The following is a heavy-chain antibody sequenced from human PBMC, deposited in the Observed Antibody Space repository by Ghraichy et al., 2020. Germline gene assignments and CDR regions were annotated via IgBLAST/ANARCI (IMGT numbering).Heavy chain of an antibody. CDR1: GFTFDDYG. CDR3: ERGRDDSSGIDY. Sequence: GESLNISCAASGFTFDDYGMSWVRQAPGKGLEWVSGINWNGGSTGYADSVKGRFTISRDNAKNSLYLQMNSLRAEDTALYHCERGRDDSSGIDYWGQGTLVTVSS. J-gene: IGHJ4*02. D-gene: IGHD3-22*01. CDR2: INWNGGST. V-gene: IGHV3-20*01.